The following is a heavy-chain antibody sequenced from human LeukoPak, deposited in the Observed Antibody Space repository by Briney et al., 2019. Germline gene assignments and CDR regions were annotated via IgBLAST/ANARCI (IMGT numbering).Heavy chain of an antibody. CDR2: ISAYNGNT. CDR3: ARDAVAGHFDY. J-gene: IGHJ4*02. V-gene: IGHV1-18*01. Sequence: ASVKVSCKASGGTFSSYGISWVRQAPGQGLEWMGWISAYNGNTNYAQKLQGRVTMTTDTSTSTAYMELRSLRSDDTAVYYCARDAVAGHFDYWGQGTLVTVSS. D-gene: IGHD6-19*01. CDR1: GGTFSSYG.